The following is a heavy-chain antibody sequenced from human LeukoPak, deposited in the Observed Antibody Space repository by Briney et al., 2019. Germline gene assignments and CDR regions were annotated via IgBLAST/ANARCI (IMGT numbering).Heavy chain of an antibody. J-gene: IGHJ4*02. CDR3: ARDPTNTSGYYVYFDY. D-gene: IGHD5-12*01. CDR2: INPSGGST. Sequence: ASVKVSCKTSGYTFTNYYLHWVRQAPGQGLEWMGIINPSGGSTTYAQKFQGRLTMTGDTSTSTVYMELSSLRSEDTAVYFCARDPTNTSGYYVYFDYWGQGTLVTVSS. V-gene: IGHV1-46*01. CDR1: GYTFTNYY.